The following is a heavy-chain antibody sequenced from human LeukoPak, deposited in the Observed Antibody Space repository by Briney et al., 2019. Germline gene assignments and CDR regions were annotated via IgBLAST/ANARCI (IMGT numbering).Heavy chain of an antibody. CDR1: GDSISRSSHF. D-gene: IGHD1-14*01. Sequence: PSETLSLTCNVSGDSISRSSHFWAWIRQSPGRGLEWIGYIYNSGSTYYNPSLKSRVTISVDTSKNQFSLKLTSVTAADTAVYYCARLNKPGWFDPWGQGTLVTVSS. CDR3: ARLNKPGWFDP. CDR2: IYNSGST. J-gene: IGHJ5*02. V-gene: IGHV4-39*01.